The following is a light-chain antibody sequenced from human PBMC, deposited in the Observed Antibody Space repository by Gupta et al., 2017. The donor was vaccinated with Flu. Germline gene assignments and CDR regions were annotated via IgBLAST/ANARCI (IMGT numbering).Light chain of an antibody. V-gene: IGLV2-11*01. CDR3: CSFEGNYTK. J-gene: IGLJ3*02. Sequence: QSALTRPRSVSGFPGQSVTHSCRGTSSNIGCYNYASWYQQYPAKVPKVIIYEVNKRPSGFLYRFSASKSGTSTSLTISGVQEDDDAYYSCCSFEGNYTKFGGGTKLTVL. CDR1: SSNIGCYNY. CDR2: EVN.